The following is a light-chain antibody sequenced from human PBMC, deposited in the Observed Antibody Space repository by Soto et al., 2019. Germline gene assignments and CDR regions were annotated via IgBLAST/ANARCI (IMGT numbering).Light chain of an antibody. Sequence: DVQITQSPASVSASVADRVTIPCRASQSISSYLNWYQQKPGKAPKLLIYAASSLQSGVPSRFSGSGSGTDFTLTISSLQPEDFATYYCQQYDNYDITFGQGTRLEIK. CDR3: QQYDNYDIT. CDR1: QSISSY. CDR2: AAS. V-gene: IGKV1-39*01. J-gene: IGKJ5*01.